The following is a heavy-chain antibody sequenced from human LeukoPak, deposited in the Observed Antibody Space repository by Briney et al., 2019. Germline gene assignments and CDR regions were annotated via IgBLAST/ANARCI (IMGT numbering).Heavy chain of an antibody. CDR3: ARSVGGYGSGRYYYYGMDV. V-gene: IGHV3-48*03. Sequence: GGSLRLSCAASGFTFSSYEMNWVRQAPGKGLEWVSYISSSGSTIYYADSVKGRFTISRNNAKTSLYLQMNSLRAEDTAVYYCARSVGGYGSGRYYYYGMDVWGQGTTVTVSS. J-gene: IGHJ6*02. D-gene: IGHD3-10*01. CDR2: ISSSGSTI. CDR1: GFTFSSYE.